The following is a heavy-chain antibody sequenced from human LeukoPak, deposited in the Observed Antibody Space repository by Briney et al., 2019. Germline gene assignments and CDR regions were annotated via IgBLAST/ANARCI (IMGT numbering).Heavy chain of an antibody. CDR1: GYTFTSYG. Sequence: ASVKVSCKSSGYTFTSYGISWVRQAPGQGLEWVGWISAYNGNTNYAQKLQGRVTMTTDTSTSTAYMELRSLRSDDTAVYYCARDGRVIDAKGSGSYYIWADLDYWGQGTLVTVSS. CDR2: ISAYNGNT. J-gene: IGHJ4*02. D-gene: IGHD3-10*01. CDR3: ARDGRVIDAKGSGSYYIWADLDY. V-gene: IGHV1-18*01.